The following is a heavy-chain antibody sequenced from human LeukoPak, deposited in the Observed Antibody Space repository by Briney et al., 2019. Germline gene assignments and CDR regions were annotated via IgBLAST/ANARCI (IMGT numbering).Heavy chain of an antibody. CDR2: YDPEDGET. Sequence: EASVNVSCTVSGYTLTELSIHWVRQAPGKGLEWMGGYDPEDGETIYAQKLQGRVTMTEDIFTDTAYMELSSLRSEDTAVYYCATLTSNYYFDYWGQGTLVTVSS. V-gene: IGHV1-24*01. J-gene: IGHJ4*02. CDR3: ATLTSNYYFDY. CDR1: GYTLTELS.